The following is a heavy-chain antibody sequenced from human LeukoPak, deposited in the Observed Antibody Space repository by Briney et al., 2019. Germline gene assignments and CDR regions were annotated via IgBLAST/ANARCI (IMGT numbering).Heavy chain of an antibody. CDR2: FNPNSDAT. V-gene: IGHV1-2*02. D-gene: IGHD3/OR15-3a*01. Sequence: ASVKVSCKASGYAFTGYHLHWVRQAPGQGVECMGWFNPNSDATSYVQKFQGRLTRTLDTSISTLYMHLRALTSDDTAVYFCARDDAGTHDSWGQRTLVTVSS. CDR1: GYAFTGYH. CDR3: ARDDAGTHDS. J-gene: IGHJ5*01.